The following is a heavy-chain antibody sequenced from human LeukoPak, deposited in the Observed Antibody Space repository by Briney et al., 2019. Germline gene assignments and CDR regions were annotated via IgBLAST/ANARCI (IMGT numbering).Heavy chain of an antibody. V-gene: IGHV4-39*01. CDR3: ARLDYGDYSSGEAFDI. D-gene: IGHD4-17*01. CDR2: IYYSGSA. J-gene: IGHJ3*02. Sequence: AETLSLTCTVSGGSISTNSYYWGWIRQPPGKGLEWIWYIYYSGSAYYNPSLKSRVTISVDTSKNQFSLKVTSVTTADTAVFYCARLDYGDYSSGEAFDIWGQGTMVTVSS. CDR1: GGSISTNSYY.